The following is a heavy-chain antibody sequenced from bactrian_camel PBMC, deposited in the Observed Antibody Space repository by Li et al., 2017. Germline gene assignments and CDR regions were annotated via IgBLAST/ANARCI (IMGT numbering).Heavy chain of an antibody. D-gene: IGHD1*01. J-gene: IGHJ4*01. CDR2: IHFGGRST. V-gene: IGHV3S1*01. CDR3: AAEGIACHQGSWFPLRREKYMY. CDR1: RVTRSLFC. Sequence: HVQLVESGGGSVQAGGSLRLSCGGFRVTRSLFCMAWFRQVPGKEREGVAAIHFGGRSTYYTDSVKGRFTISQDNTKGTLTLRMNNLKPEDTGMYYCAAEGIACHQGSWFPLRREKYMYWGQGTQVTVS.